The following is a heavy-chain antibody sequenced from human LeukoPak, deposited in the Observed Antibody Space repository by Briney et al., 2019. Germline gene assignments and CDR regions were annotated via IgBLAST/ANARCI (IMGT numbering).Heavy chain of an antibody. D-gene: IGHD3-3*01. J-gene: IGHJ4*02. V-gene: IGHV3-7*03. CDR1: GFTFSSYW. CDR3: AKDLGDLDFDY. Sequence: PGGSLRLSCAASGFTFSSYWMSWVRQAPGKGLEWVANIKQDGSEKYYVDSVNGRFTISRDNAKNSLYLQMNSLRAEDTAVYYCAKDLGDLDFDYWGQGTLVTVSS. CDR2: IKQDGSEK.